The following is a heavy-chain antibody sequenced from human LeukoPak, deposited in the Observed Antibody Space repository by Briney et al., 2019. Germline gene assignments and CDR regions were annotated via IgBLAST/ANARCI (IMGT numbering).Heavy chain of an antibody. J-gene: IGHJ4*02. CDR1: GFAFRSHA. CDR3: AKDFRIGYSAHFDY. V-gene: IGHV3-23*01. CDR2: IYQNGGTT. D-gene: IGHD2-21*01. Sequence: GGSLRLSCVGSGFAFRSHAMSWVRQAPDKEQEFLSGIYQNGGTTYYADSVKGRFSISRDNSKNTLYLQMDSLRGEETAVYYCAKDFRIGYSAHFDYWGQGALVTVSS.